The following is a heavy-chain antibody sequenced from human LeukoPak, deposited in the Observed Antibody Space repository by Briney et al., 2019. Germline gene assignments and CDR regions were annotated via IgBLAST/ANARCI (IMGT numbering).Heavy chain of an antibody. CDR2: MNPNSGNT. CDR3: ARGNYDFWSGYQYDWFDP. CDR1: GGTFSSYA. J-gene: IGHJ5*02. Sequence: ASVKVSCKASGGTFSSYAISWVRQATGQGLEWMGWMNPNSGNTGYAQKFQGRVTMTRNTSINTAYMELSSLRSEDTAVCYCARGNYDFWSGYQYDWFDPWGQGTLVTVSS. D-gene: IGHD3-3*01. V-gene: IGHV1-8*02.